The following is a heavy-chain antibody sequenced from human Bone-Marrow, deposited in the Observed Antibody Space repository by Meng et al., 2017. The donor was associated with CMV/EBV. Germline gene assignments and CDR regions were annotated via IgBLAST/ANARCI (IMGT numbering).Heavy chain of an antibody. J-gene: IGHJ4*02. CDR1: GGTFSSYA. CDR3: ARVLDWNYMGYYFDY. D-gene: IGHD1-7*01. CDR2: IIPIFGTA. V-gene: IGHV1-69*12. Sequence: VPLGQSGAEVKKPGYSVKVSCKASGGTFSSYAISWVRQAPGQGLEWMGGIIPIFGTANYAQKFQGRVTITADESTSTAYMELSSLRSEDTAVYYCARVLDWNYMGYYFDYWGQGTLVTVSS.